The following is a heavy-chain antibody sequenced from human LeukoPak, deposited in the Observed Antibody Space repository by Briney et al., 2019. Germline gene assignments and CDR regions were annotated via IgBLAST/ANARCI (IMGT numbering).Heavy chain of an antibody. V-gene: IGHV3-30-3*01. CDR1: GFTFSSYA. CDR2: ISYDGSNK. CDR3: ARGLDFDY. J-gene: IGHJ4*02. Sequence: GGSLRFSCAASGFTFSSYAMHWVRQAPGKGLEWVAVISYDGSNKYYADSVKGRFTISRDNSKNTLYLQMNSLRAEDTAVYYCARGLDFDYRGQGTLVTVSS.